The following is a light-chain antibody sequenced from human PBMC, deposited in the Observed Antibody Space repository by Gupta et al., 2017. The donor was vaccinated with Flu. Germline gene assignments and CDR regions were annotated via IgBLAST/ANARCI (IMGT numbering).Light chain of an antibody. CDR3: QQDDSTPFT. Sequence: DIVMTQSPDSLAVSLGERATINCKSSQSVFYSSNNKNYLAWYQQKPGQPPKLLIYWASTRESGVPDRFSGSGSGTDFTLTISSLQAGDVAVYYCQQDDSTPFTFGPGTKVDIK. V-gene: IGKV4-1*01. J-gene: IGKJ3*01. CDR2: WAS. CDR1: QSVFYSSNNKNY.